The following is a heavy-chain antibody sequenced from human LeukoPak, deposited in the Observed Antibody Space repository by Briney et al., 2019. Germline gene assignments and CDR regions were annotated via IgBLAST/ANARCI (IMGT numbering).Heavy chain of an antibody. CDR3: ARGGMAVAAQIDH. J-gene: IGHJ5*02. CDR2: ITVSSTTI. Sequence: PGGSLRLSCAATGFTFNTYTMNWVRQAPGKGLEWVSYITVSSTTIYYADSVKGRFSISRDNAQNSLYLQMNSLRVDDTAVYYCARGGMAVAAQIDHWGQGTLVTVSS. V-gene: IGHV3-48*04. D-gene: IGHD2-15*01. CDR1: GFTFNTYT.